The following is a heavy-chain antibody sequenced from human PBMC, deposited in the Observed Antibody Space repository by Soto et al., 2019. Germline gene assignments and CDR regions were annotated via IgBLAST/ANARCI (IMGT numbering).Heavy chain of an antibody. CDR3: AKSSKSSYSYYDILTGYYPPGY. CDR1: GFTFSSYA. D-gene: IGHD3-9*01. J-gene: IGHJ4*02. Sequence: PGGSLRLSCAASGFTFSSYAMSWVRQAPGKGLEWVSAISGSGGSTYYADSVKGRFTISRDNSKNTLYLQMNSLRAEDTAVYYCAKSSKSSYSYYDILTGYYPPGYWGQGTLVTVPQ. CDR2: ISGSGGST. V-gene: IGHV3-23*01.